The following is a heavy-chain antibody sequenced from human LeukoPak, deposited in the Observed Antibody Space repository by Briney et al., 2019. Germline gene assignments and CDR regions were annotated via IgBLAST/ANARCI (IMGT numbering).Heavy chain of an antibody. CDR3: ARGALFGYSSSWYLGAFDI. CDR1: GGTFSSYA. Sequence: SVKVSCKASGGTFSSYAISWVRQAPGQGLEWMGGIIPIFGTANYAQKFQGRVTITTDESTSTAYMELSSLRAEDTAVYYCARGALFGYSSSWYLGAFDIWGQGTMVTVSS. D-gene: IGHD6-13*01. J-gene: IGHJ3*02. CDR2: IIPIFGTA. V-gene: IGHV1-69*05.